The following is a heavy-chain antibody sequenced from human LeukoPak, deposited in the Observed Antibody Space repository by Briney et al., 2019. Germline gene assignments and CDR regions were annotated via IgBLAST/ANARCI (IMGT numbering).Heavy chain of an antibody. CDR1: GGSISSYY. CDR2: IYDSGST. V-gene: IGHV4-59*01. Sequence: SETLSLTCTVSGGSISSYYWSWIRQPPGKGLEWIGYIYDSGSTNYNPSLKSRVTISVDTSKNQFSLKLSSVTAADTAVFYCASLTTADAFDIWGQGTMSPSLQ. CDR3: ASLTTADAFDI. D-gene: IGHD3-22*01. J-gene: IGHJ3*02.